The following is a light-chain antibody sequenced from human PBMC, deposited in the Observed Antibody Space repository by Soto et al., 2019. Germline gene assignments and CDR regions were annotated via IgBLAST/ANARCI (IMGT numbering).Light chain of an antibody. CDR2: GAS. V-gene: IGKV3-15*01. CDR3: QQYNNWPPRT. CDR1: QSVSSN. J-gene: IGKJ1*01. Sequence: IVMTQSPATLSVSPGERATLSCRASQSVSSNLVWYQQKPGQAPRLLIYGASTRATGIPARFSGSGSGTEFTLTISSLQSEDFAVYYCQQYNNWPPRTFGQGTKVDIK.